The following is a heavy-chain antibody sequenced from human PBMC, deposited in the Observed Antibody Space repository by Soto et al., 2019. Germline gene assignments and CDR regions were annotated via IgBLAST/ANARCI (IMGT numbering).Heavy chain of an antibody. CDR1: GYTFTSYA. J-gene: IGHJ6*02. CDR3: ARDATVPYWYRPYYYYGMDV. Sequence: GAPVKVSCKASGYTFTSYAMNWVRQAPGQGLEWMGWINTNTGNPTYAQGFTGRFVFSLDTSVSTAYLQICSLKAEDTAVYYCARDATVPYWYRPYYYYGMDVWGQGTTVTVSS. CDR2: INTNTGNP. V-gene: IGHV7-4-1*01. D-gene: IGHD4-4*01.